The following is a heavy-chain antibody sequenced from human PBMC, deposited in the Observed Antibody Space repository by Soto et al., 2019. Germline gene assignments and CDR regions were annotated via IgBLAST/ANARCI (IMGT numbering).Heavy chain of an antibody. CDR3: ASDGGGYRTNGVSNYYYGMDV. D-gene: IGHD2-8*01. CDR1: GYTCTSYG. CDR2: ISAYNGNT. V-gene: IGHV1-18*04. Sequence: QVQLVQSGAEVKKPGASVKVSCKASGYTCTSYGISWVRQAPGQGLEWMGWISAYNGNTNYAQKLQGRVTMTTDTSTSTAYLELRSLRSADTAVYYCASDGGGYRTNGVSNYYYGMDVWGKGTTVTVSS. J-gene: IGHJ6*04.